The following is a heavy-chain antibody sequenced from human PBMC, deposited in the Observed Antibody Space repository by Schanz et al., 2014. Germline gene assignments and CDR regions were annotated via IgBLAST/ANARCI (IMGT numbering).Heavy chain of an antibody. V-gene: IGHV3-11*06. J-gene: IGHJ3*02. CDR1: GFTFRDYY. D-gene: IGHD3-16*02. CDR3: TRSYYDCSWGSYRFRAFDI. Sequence: QVQLVESGGGVVKPGGSLRLSCAASGFTFRDYYMSWIRQAPGKGLEWVSCTNGDGTNAKYADSVKGRFTISRDNAKKTLSLQMISLRADDAAIYYCTRSYYDCSWGSYRFRAFDIWGQGTTVIVSS. CDR2: TNGDGTNA.